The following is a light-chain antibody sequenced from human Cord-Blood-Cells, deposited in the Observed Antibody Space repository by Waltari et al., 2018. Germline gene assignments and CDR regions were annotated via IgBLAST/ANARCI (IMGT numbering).Light chain of an antibody. J-gene: IGLJ3*02. CDR2: EGS. Sequence: QSALTQPASVSGSPGQSTTISCTGTSSDVGSYNLFSCYQQHPGKAPKLSIYEGSKRPSGVSNRFSGSKSGNTASLTISGLQAEDEADYYCCSYAGSSTPWVFGGGTKLTVL. CDR1: SSDVGSYNL. V-gene: IGLV2-23*01. CDR3: CSYAGSSTPWV.